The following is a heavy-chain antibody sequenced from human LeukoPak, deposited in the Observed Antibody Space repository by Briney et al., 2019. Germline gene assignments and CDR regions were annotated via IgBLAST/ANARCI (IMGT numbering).Heavy chain of an antibody. CDR2: INAGNGNT. CDR1: GYTFTSYN. J-gene: IGHJ4*02. Sequence: ASVKVSCKTSGYTFTSYNFHWVRQAPGQRLEWMGWINAGNGNTKYSQEFQGRVTITRDTSAGTAYMELSSLRSEDMAVYYCARVMVRGVIISPFDYWGQGTLVTVSS. D-gene: IGHD3-10*01. CDR3: ARVMVRGVIISPFDY. V-gene: IGHV1-3*03.